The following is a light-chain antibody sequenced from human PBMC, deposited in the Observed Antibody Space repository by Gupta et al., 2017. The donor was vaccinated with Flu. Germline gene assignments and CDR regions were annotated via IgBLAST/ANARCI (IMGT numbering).Light chain of an antibody. Sequence: GDRVTITCRASQSISSYLNWYQQKPGKAPKLLIYAASSLQSGVPSRFRGSGSGTDFTLTISSLQPEDFATYYCQQSYSTPLTFGGGTKVEIK. CDR1: QSISSY. J-gene: IGKJ4*01. V-gene: IGKV1-39*01. CDR3: QQSYSTPLT. CDR2: AAS.